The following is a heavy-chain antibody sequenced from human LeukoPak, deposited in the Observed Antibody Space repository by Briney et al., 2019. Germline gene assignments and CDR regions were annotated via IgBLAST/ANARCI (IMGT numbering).Heavy chain of an antibody. CDR3: ARRPTYSNYANWFDP. CDR1: GGSFSGYY. D-gene: IGHD4-11*01. J-gene: IGHJ5*02. CDR2: INHSGST. Sequence: SETLSLTCAVYGGSFSGYYWSWIRQPPGKGLEWIGEINHSGSTNYNPSLKSRVTISVDTSKNQFSLKLSSVTAADTAVYYCARRPTYSNYANWFDPWGQGTLVTVSS. V-gene: IGHV4-34*01.